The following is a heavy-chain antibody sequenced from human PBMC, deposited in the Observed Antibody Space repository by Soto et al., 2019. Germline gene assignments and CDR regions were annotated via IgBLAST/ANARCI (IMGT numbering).Heavy chain of an antibody. CDR2: MSSSSGTI. J-gene: IGHJ3*02. CDR1: GFTLRSYS. D-gene: IGHD2-21*02. V-gene: IGHV3-48*01. CDR3: ARDNGGDWGVGAFDI. Sequence: PGGSLRLSCAASGFTLRSYSMNWVRQAPGKGLEWVSYMSSSSGTIYYADSVKGRFTISRDNAKNSLYLEMNSLRAEDTAVYFCARDNGGDWGVGAFDIWGQGTMDTVSS.